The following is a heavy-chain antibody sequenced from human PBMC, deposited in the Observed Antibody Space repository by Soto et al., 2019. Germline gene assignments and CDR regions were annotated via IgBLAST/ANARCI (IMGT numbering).Heavy chain of an antibody. CDR1: GYPVTAYY. D-gene: IGHD3-3*01. CDR2: INPATGAA. V-gene: IGHV1-2*02. Sequence: QLHLVQSGAVVKKPGASVTVSCSASGYPVTAYYMHWVRQAPGRGLEWMGGINPATGAAKYTQTFRGRVTVTRDPSTSTGFMEPSGLTSEATAVFYCARGGGVGVAGSAAFDMWGQGTLVTVSS. CDR3: ARGGGVGVAGSAAFDM. J-gene: IGHJ3*02.